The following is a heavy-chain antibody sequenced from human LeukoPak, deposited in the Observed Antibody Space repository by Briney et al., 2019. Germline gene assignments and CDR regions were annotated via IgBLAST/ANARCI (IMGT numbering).Heavy chain of an antibody. CDR3: VRLGYCSSTSCYFDC. CDR2: MHHSGST. D-gene: IGHD2-2*01. Sequence: PWETLSLSCDVSDSRIISNYYWGWVRQPPGKGLEWIVSMHHSGSTYQNPSLKNRVAMSLDTSKNQFSLDLRFVTAADTAMYYCVRLGYCSSTSCYFDCWGQGTLVTVSS. CDR1: DSRIISNYY. V-gene: IGHV4-38-2*01. J-gene: IGHJ4*02.